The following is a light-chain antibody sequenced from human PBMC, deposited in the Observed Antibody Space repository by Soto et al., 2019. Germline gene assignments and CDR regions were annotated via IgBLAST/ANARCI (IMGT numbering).Light chain of an antibody. CDR1: QSVGYH. Sequence: EIVLTQSPATLSLSPGERATLSCRASQSVGYHLAWYQQKPGQAPRLLIYDASNRATGIPARFRGSGSGTDFTLAISSLEPEDFAVYYCQQRRNWPPVTFGGGTKVDIK. CDR3: QQRRNWPPVT. CDR2: DAS. J-gene: IGKJ4*01. V-gene: IGKV3-11*01.